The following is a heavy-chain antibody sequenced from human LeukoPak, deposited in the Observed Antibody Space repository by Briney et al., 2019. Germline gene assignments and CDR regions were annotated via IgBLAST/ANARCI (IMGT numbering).Heavy chain of an antibody. Sequence: ASVKVSCKASGGTFSSYAISWVRQAPGQGLEWMGGIIPIFGTANYAQKFQGRVTITADESTSTAYMVLSSLRSEDTAVYYCARYSGSPDAFDIWGQGTMVTVSS. D-gene: IGHD1-26*01. CDR3: ARYSGSPDAFDI. V-gene: IGHV1-69*13. CDR2: IIPIFGTA. J-gene: IGHJ3*02. CDR1: GGTFSSYA.